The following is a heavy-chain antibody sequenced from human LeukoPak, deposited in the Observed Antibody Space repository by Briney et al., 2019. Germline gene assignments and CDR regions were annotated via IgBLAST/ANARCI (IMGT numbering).Heavy chain of an antibody. Sequence: ASVKVSCKASGYTFTGYYMHWVRHAPGQGLEWMGWINPNSGGTNYAQKLQGGVTMTRDTSISTAYMELSRLRSDDTAVYYCARCSGGSCLKPLFDYWGQGTLVTVSS. V-gene: IGHV1-2*02. CDR3: ARCSGGSCLKPLFDY. D-gene: IGHD2-15*01. CDR2: INPNSGGT. CDR1: GYTFTGYY. J-gene: IGHJ4*02.